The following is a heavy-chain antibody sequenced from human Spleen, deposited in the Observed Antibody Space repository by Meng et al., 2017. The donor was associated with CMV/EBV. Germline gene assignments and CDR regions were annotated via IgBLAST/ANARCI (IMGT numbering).Heavy chain of an antibody. CDR3: ARDRGVPAAPDY. J-gene: IGHJ4*02. CDR2: INHSGST. Sequence: VQLPRRRAGLLNPSGALSPTCALYGGSFSASSWSWIRQPPGKGLEWIGEINHSGSTNYNPSLKSRVTISVDTSKNQFSLKLSSVTAADTAVYYCARDRGVPAAPDYWGQGTLVTVSS. CDR1: GGSFSASS. D-gene: IGHD2-2*01. V-gene: IGHV4-34*02.